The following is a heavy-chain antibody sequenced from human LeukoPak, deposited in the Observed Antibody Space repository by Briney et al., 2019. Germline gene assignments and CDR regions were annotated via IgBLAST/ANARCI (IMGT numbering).Heavy chain of an antibody. CDR1: GYSFINFG. J-gene: IGHJ5*02. D-gene: IGHD2-8*01. CDR3: ARASRSGTYSTNWWFWFDP. V-gene: IGHV1-18*01. CDR2: ISAYNHNT. Sequence: ASVKVSCKASGYSFINFGLSWVRQAPGQGLEWMGWISAYNHNTNYAQKFQGRVTLTIDESTSTAYMEMSSLKSEDTAVYYCARASRSGTYSTNWWFWFDPWGQGTLVTVSS.